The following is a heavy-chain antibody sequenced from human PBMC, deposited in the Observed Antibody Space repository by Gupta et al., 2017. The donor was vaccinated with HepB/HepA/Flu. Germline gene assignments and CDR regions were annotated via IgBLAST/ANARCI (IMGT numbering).Heavy chain of an antibody. CDR1: GYTFTSYY. Sequence: QFQLVHSRAEVRKPGASVVLSCKSSGYTFTSYYVTWVRQAPGQGLEGLGWVRGYKTRRCYGQTVKCRVTMSAETPTNTAYMELRSLRSDDTAVYYCGGDNKMATHDYWGQGTLVTVSS. V-gene: IGHV1-18*04. D-gene: IGHD5-12*01. CDR3: GGDNKMATHDY. CDR2: VRGYKTRR. J-gene: IGHJ4*02.